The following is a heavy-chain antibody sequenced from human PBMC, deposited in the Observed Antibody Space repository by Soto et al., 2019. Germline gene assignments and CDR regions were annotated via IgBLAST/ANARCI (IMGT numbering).Heavy chain of an antibody. J-gene: IGHJ6*02. V-gene: IGHV4-31*03. CDR3: ARSYDSSGYYYYYGMDV. Sequence: QVQLQESGPGRVKPSQTLSLTCTVSGGSISSGGYYWSWIRQHPGKGLEWIGYIYYSGSTYYNPSLKSRVTISVDTSKNQFSLKLSSVTAADTAVYYCARSYDSSGYYYYYGMDVWGQGTTVTVSS. CDR2: IYYSGST. CDR1: GGSISSGGYY. D-gene: IGHD3-22*01.